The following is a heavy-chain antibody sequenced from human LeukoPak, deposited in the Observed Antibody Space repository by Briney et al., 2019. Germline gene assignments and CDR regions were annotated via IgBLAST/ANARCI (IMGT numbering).Heavy chain of an antibody. V-gene: IGHV1-18*01. CDR3: ARTASIAAAGTFDY. CDR2: ISAYNGNT. D-gene: IGHD6-13*01. J-gene: IGHJ4*02. CDR1: GYTFTSYG. Sequence: ASVKVSCKASGYTFTSYGISWVRQAPGQGLEWMGWISAYNGNTNYAQKLQGRVTMTTDTSTSTAYMELRSLRSDDTAVYYCARTASIAAAGTFDYWGQGTLVTVSS.